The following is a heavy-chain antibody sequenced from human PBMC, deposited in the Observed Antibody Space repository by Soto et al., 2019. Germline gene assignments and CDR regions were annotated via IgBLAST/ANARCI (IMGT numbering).Heavy chain of an antibody. CDR1: GFTFSSYG. V-gene: IGHV3-30*18. CDR2: ISYDGSNK. CDR3: AKMIRAGTTYYYYYMDV. Sequence: GGSLRLSCAASGFTFSSYGMHWVRQAPGKGLEWVAVISYDGSNKYYADSVKGRFTISRDNSKNTLYLQMNSLRAEDTAVYYCAKMIRAGTTYYYYYMDVWGKGTTVTVSS. J-gene: IGHJ6*03. D-gene: IGHD1-1*01.